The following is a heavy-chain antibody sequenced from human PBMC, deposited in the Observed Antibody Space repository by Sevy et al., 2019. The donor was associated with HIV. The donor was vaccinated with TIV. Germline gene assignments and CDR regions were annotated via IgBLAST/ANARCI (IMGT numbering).Heavy chain of an antibody. Sequence: SKTLSLTCTVSGGSISSYYWSWIRQPPGKGLEWIGYIYYSGSTNYNPSLKSRVTISVDTSKNQFSLKLSSVTAADTAVYYCARDSSSVGFFDYWGQGTLVTVSS. CDR3: ARDSSSVGFFDY. J-gene: IGHJ4*02. CDR1: GGSISSYY. V-gene: IGHV4-59*13. D-gene: IGHD3-22*01. CDR2: IYYSGST.